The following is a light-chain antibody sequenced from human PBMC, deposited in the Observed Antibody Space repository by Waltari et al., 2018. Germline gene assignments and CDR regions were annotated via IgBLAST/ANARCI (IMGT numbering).Light chain of an antibody. CDR3: FAYAGTYTYL. J-gene: IGLJ1*01. CDR2: DVS. CDR1: STDLGGYVY. Sequence: QSALTQPRSVSASPGPSVTISFPGTSTDLGGYVYVSWYQQYPGRAPRLLIFDVSQRPSGVPDRFSGSKSGTKASLTISGLQSDDEADYYCFAYAGTYTYLFGTGTRVTVL. V-gene: IGLV2-11*01.